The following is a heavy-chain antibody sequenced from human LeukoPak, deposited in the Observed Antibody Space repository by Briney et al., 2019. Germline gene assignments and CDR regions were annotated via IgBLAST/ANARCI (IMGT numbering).Heavy chain of an antibody. V-gene: IGHV3-30-3*01. CDR1: GFTFSSYA. Sequence: GRSLRLSCAASGFTFSSYAMHWVRQAPGKGLEWVAVISYDGSNKYYADSVKGRFTVSRDNSKNTLYLQMNSLRAEDTAVYYCARDRAVPAAKTYYFDYGGQGPLVTVSS. CDR2: ISYDGSNK. CDR3: ARDRAVPAAKTYYFDY. D-gene: IGHD2-2*01. J-gene: IGHJ4*02.